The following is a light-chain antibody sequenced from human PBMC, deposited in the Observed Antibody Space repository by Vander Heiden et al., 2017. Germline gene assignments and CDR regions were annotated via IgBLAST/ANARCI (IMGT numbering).Light chain of an antibody. CDR1: KLGDKY. V-gene: IGLV3-1*01. CDR2: QDS. CDR3: QAWDSSTAV. Sequence: SYALTHPPPVSVSPGQTASITCSGDKLGDKYACWYQQKPGQSPVLVIYQDSKRPSGIPERFSGSNSGNTATLTISGTQAMDEADYYCQAWDSSTAVFGGGTKLTVL. J-gene: IGLJ3*02.